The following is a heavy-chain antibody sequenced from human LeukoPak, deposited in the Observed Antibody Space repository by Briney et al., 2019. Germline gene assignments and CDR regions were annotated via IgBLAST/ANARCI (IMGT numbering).Heavy chain of an antibody. CDR1: GFTFSSYG. CDR2: IWYDGSNK. D-gene: IGHD5-24*01. Sequence: GGSLRLSCAASGFTFSSYGMHWVRQAPGRGREGGAVIWYDGSNKYYADSVKGRFTISRDNSKNTLYLQMKSPSAEDTAVSYCAKDRMATITGFDYWGQGTLVTVSS. J-gene: IGHJ4*02. V-gene: IGHV3-33*06. CDR3: AKDRMATITGFDY.